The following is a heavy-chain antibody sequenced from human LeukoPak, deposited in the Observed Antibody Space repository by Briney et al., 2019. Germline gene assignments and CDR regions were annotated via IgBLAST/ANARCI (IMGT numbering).Heavy chain of an antibody. V-gene: IGHV1-46*01. D-gene: IGHD6-6*01. CDR3: ARSKPDSSSSVYYYYYMDV. Sequence: ASVKVSCKASGYTFTSYYIHWVGQAPGQGLEWMGIINPSGGSTSYAQKFQGRVTMTRDMSTSTVYMELSSLRSEDTAVYYCARSKPDSSSSVYYYYYMDVWGKGTTVTVSS. J-gene: IGHJ6*03. CDR2: INPSGGST. CDR1: GYTFTSYY.